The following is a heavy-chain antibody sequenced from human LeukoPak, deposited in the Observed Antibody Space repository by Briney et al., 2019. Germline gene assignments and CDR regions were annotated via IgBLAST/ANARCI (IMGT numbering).Heavy chain of an antibody. V-gene: IGHV4-30-4*01. CDR2: IYYGGST. CDR1: GAPISSGDYY. CDR3: AREYYYGSGSARAFDL. Sequence: SQTLSLTCTVSGAPISSGDYYWSWIRQPPGKGLEWIGYIYYGGSTYYNPSLKSRVTISLDTSKNQFSLKLNSVTAADTAVYYCAREYYYGSGSARAFDLWGRGTLVTVSS. J-gene: IGHJ4*02. D-gene: IGHD3-10*01.